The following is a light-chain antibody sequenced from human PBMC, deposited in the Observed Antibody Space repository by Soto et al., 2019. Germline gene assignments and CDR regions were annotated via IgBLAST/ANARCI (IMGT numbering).Light chain of an antibody. J-gene: IGKJ3*01. CDR1: QSISSW. V-gene: IGKV1-5*03. Sequence: DIQMTQSPSTLSASVGDRVTITCRASQSISSWLAWYQQKPGKAPKLLIYKASGLESGVPSRFSGSGSGTEFTLTISSLQPDDFATYYCQQYNSYSLFTFGPGTKVDIK. CDR3: QQYNSYSLFT. CDR2: KAS.